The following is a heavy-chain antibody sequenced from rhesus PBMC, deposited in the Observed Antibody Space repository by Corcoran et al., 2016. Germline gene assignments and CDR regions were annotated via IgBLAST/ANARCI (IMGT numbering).Heavy chain of an antibody. V-gene: IGHV4S10*01. D-gene: IGHD3-16*01. Sequence: QVQLQESGPGVVKPSETLSLTCAVSGGSISDSYRWSWIRQPPGKGLEWIGYSYGSSTSTNYNPTLTSRVTISKDTSKNQFSLKLSAVTAADTAVYYCARGGIGGSYYYFDYWGQGVLVTVSS. CDR1: GGSISDSYR. J-gene: IGHJ4*01. CDR2: SYGSSTST. CDR3: ARGGIGGSYYYFDY.